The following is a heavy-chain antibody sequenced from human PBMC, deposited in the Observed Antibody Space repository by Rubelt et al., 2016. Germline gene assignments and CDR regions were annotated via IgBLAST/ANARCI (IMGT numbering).Heavy chain of an antibody. J-gene: IGHJ4*02. CDR2: IYWDDDK. Sequence: QITLKESGPTLVKPTQTLTLTCTFSGFSLSTSGVGVGWIRQPHGKALEWLALIYWDDDKRYSPWLKSRLTIHKDTSKNQVGLKMTNMDPVETFTYYCAHRYSYGYSYYFDYGGQGTLVTVSS. V-gene: IGHV2-5*02. CDR1: GFSLSTSGVG. CDR3: AHRYSYGYSYYFDY. D-gene: IGHD5-18*01.